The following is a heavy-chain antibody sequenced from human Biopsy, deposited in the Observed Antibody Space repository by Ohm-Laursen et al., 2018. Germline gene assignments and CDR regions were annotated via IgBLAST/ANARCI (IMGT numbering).Heavy chain of an antibody. CDR1: GGSISNYF. J-gene: IGHJ4*02. V-gene: IGHV4-59*08. Sequence: GTLSLTCAVSGGSISNYFWTWIRQPPGKGLEWIGHVYYSGSTFYNSSLESRVTVSVDTSKNQFHLRLTSMSASDTAVYYCARHSLDDFWSGAHYYFDYWGLGTLVTVSS. D-gene: IGHD3-3*01. CDR2: VYYSGST. CDR3: ARHSLDDFWSGAHYYFDY.